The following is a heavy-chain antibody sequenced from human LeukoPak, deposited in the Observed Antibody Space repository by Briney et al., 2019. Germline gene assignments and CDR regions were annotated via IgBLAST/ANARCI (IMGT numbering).Heavy chain of an antibody. CDR1: GFTFSSYS. Sequence: GGSLRLSCAASGFTFSSYSMNWVRQAPGKGLEWVSYISSSSSTIYYADSVKGRFTISRDNAKNSLYLQMNSLRAEDTAVYYCARDPPDDFWSGYYPSDAFDIWGQGTMVTVSS. CDR3: ARDPPDDFWSGYYPSDAFDI. CDR2: ISSSSSTI. V-gene: IGHV3-48*01. J-gene: IGHJ3*02. D-gene: IGHD3-3*01.